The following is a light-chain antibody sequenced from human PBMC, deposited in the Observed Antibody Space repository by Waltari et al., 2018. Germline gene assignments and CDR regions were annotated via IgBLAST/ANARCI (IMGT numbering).Light chain of an antibody. CDR3: CSYAGDYTWV. CDR2: DVT. CDR1: SSDVGGFTD. Sequence: QSALTQPRSVSGSPGQSVTISCPGTSSDVGGFTDVSWYQQPPGKAPNLMLYDVTKRPSGVPDRFSGSKSDNTASLTISGLQAEDEAAYYCCSYAGDYTWVFGGGTKLTVL. J-gene: IGLJ3*02. V-gene: IGLV2-11*01.